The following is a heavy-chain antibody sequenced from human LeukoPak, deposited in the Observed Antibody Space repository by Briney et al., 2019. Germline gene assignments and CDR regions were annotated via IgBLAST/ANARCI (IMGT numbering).Heavy chain of an antibody. CDR1: GFTFSSYG. CDR2: IWYDGSNK. J-gene: IGHJ6*03. V-gene: IGHV3-33*06. Sequence: GGSLRLSCAASGFTFSSYGMHWVRQAPGKGLKWVADIWYDGSNKHYADSVKGRFTISRDNSKNTLYLQMNSLRAEDTAVYYCAKGGRYYYYMDVWGKGTTVTVSS. CDR3: AKGGRYYYYMDV.